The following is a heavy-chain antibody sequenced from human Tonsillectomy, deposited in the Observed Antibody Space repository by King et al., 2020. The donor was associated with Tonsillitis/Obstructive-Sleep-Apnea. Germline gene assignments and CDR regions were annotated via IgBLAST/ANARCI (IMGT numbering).Heavy chain of an antibody. Sequence: VQLVESGGGVVQPGRSLRLSCAAAGFTFSSYGMHWVPQAPGKGLEWVAVIWYDGSHKYYADSVKGRFTISRDNSKNTLYLQMNSLRAEDTAVYYCARGHYDYGDYWGQGTLVTVSS. CDR3: ARGHYDYGDY. J-gene: IGHJ4*02. V-gene: IGHV3-33*01. CDR1: GFTFSSYG. D-gene: IGHD4/OR15-4a*01. CDR2: IWYDGSHK.